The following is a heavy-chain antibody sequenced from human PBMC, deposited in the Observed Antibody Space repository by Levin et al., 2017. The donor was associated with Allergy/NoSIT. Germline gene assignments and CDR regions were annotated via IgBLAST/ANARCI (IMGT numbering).Heavy chain of an antibody. D-gene: IGHD5-18*01. J-gene: IGHJ4*02. CDR3: ARMGDTAMVDPFDY. CDR1: GGSISNYY. Sequence: ESLKISCTVSGGSISNYYWSWIRQPPGKGLEWIGYIYSSGSTNYNPSLKSRVTISVDTSKSQFSLKLTSVTAADTAVYYCARMGDTAMVDPFDYWGQGTRVTVSS. CDR2: IYSSGST. V-gene: IGHV4-59*01.